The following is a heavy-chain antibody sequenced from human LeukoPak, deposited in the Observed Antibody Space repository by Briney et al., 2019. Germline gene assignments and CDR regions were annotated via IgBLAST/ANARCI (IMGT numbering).Heavy chain of an antibody. J-gene: IGHJ4*02. CDR3: ARHHDGGYDLHY. CDR2: IYPGDSDT. CDR1: GNSFSNYW. D-gene: IGHD5-12*01. Sequence: GESLKISCKGSGNSFSNYWIGWVRQLPGRGLEWMGIIYPGDSDTRYNPSFQGQVTISADKSISTAYLQWSSLKASDTAMYYCARHHDGGYDLHYWGQGTLVTVSS. V-gene: IGHV5-51*01.